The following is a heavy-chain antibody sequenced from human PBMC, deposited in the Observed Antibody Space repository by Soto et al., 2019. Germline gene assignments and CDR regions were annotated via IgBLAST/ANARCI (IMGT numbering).Heavy chain of an antibody. D-gene: IGHD2-15*01. V-gene: IGHV1-24*01. CDR1: GYTLSELS. CDR3: ATDATRYCSGGSRFGPIGYFQH. J-gene: IGHJ1*01. CDR2: FEPDDGDI. Sequence: QVQLIQSGAEVKKPGASVKVSCKVSGYTLSELSIHWVRQAPGKGLEWMGGFEPDDGDIIYAQKFQGRVSMTEDTSTDTAYMELSSLRSEDTAVYYCATDATRYCSGGSRFGPIGYFQHWGQGTLVTVSS.